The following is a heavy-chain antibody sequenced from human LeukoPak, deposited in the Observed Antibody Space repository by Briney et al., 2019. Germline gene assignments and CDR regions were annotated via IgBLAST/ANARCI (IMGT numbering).Heavy chain of an antibody. Sequence: PSETLSLTCTVSGDSFIGSYWSWIRQAPGQGLEWIGYIYYPVDTNYNPSLQSRVTISVDISKKQFSLRLSSVTATDTAVYYCARRGYCSSTSCYEYWFDPWGQGTLVTVSS. J-gene: IGHJ5*02. D-gene: IGHD2-2*01. CDR3: ARRGYCSSTSCYEYWFDP. CDR1: GDSFIGSY. V-gene: IGHV4-59*08. CDR2: IYYPVDT.